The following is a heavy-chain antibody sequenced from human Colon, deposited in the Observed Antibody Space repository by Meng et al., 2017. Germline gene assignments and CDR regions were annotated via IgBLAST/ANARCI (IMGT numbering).Heavy chain of an antibody. CDR3: ARIDYGGNGIEKYFFDY. CDR2: TFYTSTWNY. J-gene: IGHJ4*02. D-gene: IGHD4-23*01. CDR1: GDSVSSTVA. V-gene: IGHV6-1*01. Sequence: QVQLQQLGPGLVKPSQTPALTCAFSGDSVSSTVAWNWIRNSPSRGLGWLGRTFYTSTWNYQYALSVKSRITINPDTSKNQVSLKLSSVTAADTAVYYCARIDYGGNGIEKYFFDYWGQGTLVTVSS.